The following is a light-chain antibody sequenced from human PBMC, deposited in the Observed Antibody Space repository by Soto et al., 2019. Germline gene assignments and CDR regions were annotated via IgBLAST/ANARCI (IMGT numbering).Light chain of an antibody. CDR2: LNSDGSH. CDR1: SGHSSYP. Sequence: QPVLTQSPSASASLGASVKLTCTLASGHSSYPIAWHQQQPEKGPRYLMKLNSDGSHRKGDGIPDRFSGSSSGAERYLTISSLQSEDEADYYCQTWGTGIVFGGGTKLTVL. V-gene: IGLV4-69*01. CDR3: QTWGTGIV. J-gene: IGLJ3*02.